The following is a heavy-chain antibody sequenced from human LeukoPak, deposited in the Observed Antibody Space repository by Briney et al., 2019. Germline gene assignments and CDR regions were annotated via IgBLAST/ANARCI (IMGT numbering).Heavy chain of an antibody. CDR2: IFGSGVGT. V-gene: IGHV3-23*01. J-gene: IGHJ3*02. Sequence: QAGGSLRLSCAASGFTFSNYAMTWVRQAPGKGLEWVSLIFGSGVGTYYADSVKGRFTISRDNSKNTLYLQMNSLRAEDTAVYYCAREGSVLRYFDWFRVVDHAFDIWGQGTMVTVSS. CDR1: GFTFSNYA. CDR3: AREGSVLRYFDWFRVVDHAFDI. D-gene: IGHD3-9*01.